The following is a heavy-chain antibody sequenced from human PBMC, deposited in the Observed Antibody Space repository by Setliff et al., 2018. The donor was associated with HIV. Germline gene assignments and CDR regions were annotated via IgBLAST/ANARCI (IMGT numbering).Heavy chain of an antibody. D-gene: IGHD2-15*01. Sequence: VKVSCKALTFLVTGYNIHWVRLAPGHGPEWLGRINPNNGGTDYAQKFQGRVTMSLDTSTNTVYLELKGLTSDDTAVYYCAKPRIFDSFDVWGPGTVVTVS. CDR3: AKPRIFDSFDV. J-gene: IGHJ3*01. CDR2: INPNNGGT. CDR1: TFLVTGYN. V-gene: IGHV1-2*06.